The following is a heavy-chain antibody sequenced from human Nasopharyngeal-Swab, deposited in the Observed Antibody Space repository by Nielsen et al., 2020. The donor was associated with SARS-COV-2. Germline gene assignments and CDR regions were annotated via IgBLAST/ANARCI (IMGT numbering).Heavy chain of an antibody. J-gene: IGHJ6*02. CDR2: IIPILGIA. CDR3: AREPWELVGATIRDYYYYGMDV. V-gene: IGHV1-69*04. D-gene: IGHD1-26*01. CDR1: RGTFSSYA. Sequence: SVKVSCKASRGTFSSYAISWVRQAPGQGLEWMGRIIPILGIANYAQKFQGRVTITADKSTSTAYMELSSLRSEDTAVYYCAREPWELVGATIRDYYYYGMDVWGQGTTV.